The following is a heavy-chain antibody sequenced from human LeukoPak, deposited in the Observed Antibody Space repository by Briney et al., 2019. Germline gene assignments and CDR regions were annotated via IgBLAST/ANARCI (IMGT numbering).Heavy chain of an antibody. CDR1: GFTFSSYA. V-gene: IGHV3-30-3*01. J-gene: IGHJ4*02. D-gene: IGHD4-17*01. CDR3: ARDKGGLYGDYD. Sequence: GRSLRLSCAASGFTFSSYAMHWVRQAPGTGLEWVAVISYDGSNKYYADSVKGRFTISRDNSKNTLYLQMNSLRAEDTAVCYCARDKGGLYGDYDWGQGTLVTVSS. CDR2: ISYDGSNK.